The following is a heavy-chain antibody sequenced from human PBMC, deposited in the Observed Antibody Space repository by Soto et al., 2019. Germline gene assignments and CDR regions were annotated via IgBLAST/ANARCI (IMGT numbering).Heavy chain of an antibody. D-gene: IGHD2-2*01. Sequence: ASVKVSCKASGYTFTSYDINWVRQATGQGLEWMGWMNPNSGNTGYAQKFQGRVTMTRSTSISTAYMELSSLRSEDTAVYYCARVVVPAAMPRRRYYYYMDVWGKGTTVTVSS. J-gene: IGHJ6*03. CDR3: ARVVVPAAMPRRRYYYYMDV. V-gene: IGHV1-8*01. CDR1: GYTFTSYD. CDR2: MNPNSGNT.